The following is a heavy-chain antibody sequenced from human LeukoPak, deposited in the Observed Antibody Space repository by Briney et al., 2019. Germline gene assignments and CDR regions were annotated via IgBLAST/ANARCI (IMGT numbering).Heavy chain of an antibody. CDR2: IIPIFGTA. Sequence: GASVKVSCKASGGTFSSYAISWVRQAPGQGLEWMGGIIPIFGTANYAQKFQGRVTITADESTSTAYMELSSLRSEDTAVYYCARGQGTSKFNTAMGRWGQGTLVTVSS. CDR3: ARGQGTSKFNTAMGR. V-gene: IGHV1-69*13. J-gene: IGHJ4*02. D-gene: IGHD5-18*01. CDR1: GGTFSSYA.